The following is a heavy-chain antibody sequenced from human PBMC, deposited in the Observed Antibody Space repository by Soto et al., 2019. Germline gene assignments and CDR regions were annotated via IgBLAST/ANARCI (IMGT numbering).Heavy chain of an antibody. V-gene: IGHV4-31*03. J-gene: IGHJ4*02. Sequence: NPSETLSLTCTVSGGSISRSGYYWSWIRQHPGRGLEWIGYSYYSGSTYYNPSLQSRVTISVDTSKNQFSLNLSTVTAADTAVYYCARYKESSGYYYTDYWGQRTLVTVSS. CDR3: ARYKESSGYYYTDY. CDR2: SYYSGST. D-gene: IGHD3-22*01. CDR1: GGSISRSGYY.